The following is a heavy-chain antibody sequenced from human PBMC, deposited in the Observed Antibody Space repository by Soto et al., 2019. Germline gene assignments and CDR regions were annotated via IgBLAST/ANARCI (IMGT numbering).Heavy chain of an antibody. Sequence: ASVKVSCKASGYTFTSYGISWVRQAPGQGLEWMGWISAYNGNTNYAQKLQGRVAMTTDTSTSTAYMELRSLRSDDTAVYYCARWWMYAPRFDPWGEGTLVTVSS. V-gene: IGHV1-18*01. D-gene: IGHD2-8*01. J-gene: IGHJ5*02. CDR1: GYTFTSYG. CDR3: ARWWMYAPRFDP. CDR2: ISAYNGNT.